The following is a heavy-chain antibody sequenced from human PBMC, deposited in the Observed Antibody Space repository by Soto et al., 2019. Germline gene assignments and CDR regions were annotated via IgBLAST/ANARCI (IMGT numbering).Heavy chain of an antibody. D-gene: IGHD3-16*01. J-gene: IGHJ6*02. V-gene: IGHV3-13*01. Sequence: EVQLVESGGGLVQPGGSLRLSCAASGFTCSSYDMHWVRQATGKGLEWVSAIGTAGDTYYPGAVKGRFTISRENAKNSLYLQMNSLRAEDTSVDYCASVLKGDYYYYGMDVWGQGTTVTVSS. CDR2: IGTAGDT. CDR3: ASVLKGDYYYYGMDV. CDR1: GFTCSSYD.